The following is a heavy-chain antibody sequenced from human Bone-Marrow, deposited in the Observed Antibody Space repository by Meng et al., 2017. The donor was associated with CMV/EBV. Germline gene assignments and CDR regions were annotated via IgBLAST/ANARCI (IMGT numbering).Heavy chain of an antibody. J-gene: IGHJ6*02. Sequence: GSLRLSCTVSGGSISSYYWSWIRQPPGKGLEWMGYIYYSGSTNYNPSLKSRVTISVDTSKNQFSLKLSSVTAADTAVYYCARNQAYYDFWSGYQHYYYGMDVWGQGTTVTVSS. D-gene: IGHD3-3*01. CDR1: GGSISSYY. CDR2: IYYSGST. V-gene: IGHV4-59*01. CDR3: ARNQAYYDFWSGYQHYYYGMDV.